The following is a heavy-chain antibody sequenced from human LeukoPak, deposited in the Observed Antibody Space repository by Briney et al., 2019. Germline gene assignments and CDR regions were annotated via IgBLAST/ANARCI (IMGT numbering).Heavy chain of an antibody. V-gene: IGHV4-4*07. CDR3: ARDTNDYGDLYYFDY. CDR2: IYTSGST. J-gene: IGHJ4*02. D-gene: IGHD4-17*01. CDR1: GGSISSYY. Sequence: SETLSLTCTVSGGSISSYYWSWIRQPPGKGLEWIGRIYTSGSTNYNPSLKSRVTMSVDTSKNQFSPKLSSVTAADTAVYYCARDTNDYGDLYYFDYWGQGTLVTVSS.